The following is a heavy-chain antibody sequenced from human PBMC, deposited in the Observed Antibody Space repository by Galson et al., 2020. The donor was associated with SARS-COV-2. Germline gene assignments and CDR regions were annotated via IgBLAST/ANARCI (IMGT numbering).Heavy chain of an antibody. CDR2: IIPMFGTT. J-gene: IGHJ6*02. Sequence: SVKVSCKASGGTVSRNAINWVRQAPGQGLEWMGGIIPMFGTTSYAQTFQGRVTITADESTNTVYMELTSLRSEDTAVFYCARSYSSSDGMDVWGQGTTVAVSS. CDR3: ARSYSSSDGMDV. D-gene: IGHD3-22*01. V-gene: IGHV1-69*13. CDR1: GGTVSRNA.